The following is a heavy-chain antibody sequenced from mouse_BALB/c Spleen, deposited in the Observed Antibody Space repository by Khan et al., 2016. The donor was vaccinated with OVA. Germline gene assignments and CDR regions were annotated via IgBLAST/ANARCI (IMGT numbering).Heavy chain of an antibody. CDR2: ISYSGTT. V-gene: IGHV3-2*02. Sequence: VQLKESGPGLVKPSQSLSLTCTVTGYSITSNYAWNWIRQFPGNKLEWMGYISYSGTTSYNPSLKSRISITRDTSKNPFFLQLNSVTTEDTATYYWARGNYYGYAMDYWGQGTSVTVSS. D-gene: IGHD1-1*01. CDR1: GYSITSNYA. CDR3: ARGNYYGYAMDY. J-gene: IGHJ4*01.